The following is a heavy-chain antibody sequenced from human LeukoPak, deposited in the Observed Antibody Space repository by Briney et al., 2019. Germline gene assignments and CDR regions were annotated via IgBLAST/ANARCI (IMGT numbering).Heavy chain of an antibody. CDR3: ARVGGSGTDYYYMDV. Sequence: SETLSLTCTVSGGSISRYYWSWIRQPAGKGLEWIWRIYTSGSTNYNPSLKSRVTISVDKSKNQFSLKLSSVTAADTAVYYCARVGGSGTDYYYMDVWGKGTTVTVSS. V-gene: IGHV4-4*07. CDR1: GGSISRYY. J-gene: IGHJ6*03. CDR2: IYTSGST. D-gene: IGHD2-15*01.